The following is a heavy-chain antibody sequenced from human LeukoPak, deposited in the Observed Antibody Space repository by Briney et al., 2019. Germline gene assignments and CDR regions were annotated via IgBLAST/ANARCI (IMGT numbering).Heavy chain of an antibody. Sequence: GGSPRLSCAASGFTFSTYWMHWVRQAPGKGLVWVSRINSDGSSTSCADSVKGRFTVSRDNAKNTLYLQMNSLRAEDTAVYYCARFSRLADAFDIWGQGTMVTVSS. CDR3: ARFSRLADAFDI. CDR2: INSDGSST. J-gene: IGHJ3*02. V-gene: IGHV3-74*01. CDR1: GFTFSTYW.